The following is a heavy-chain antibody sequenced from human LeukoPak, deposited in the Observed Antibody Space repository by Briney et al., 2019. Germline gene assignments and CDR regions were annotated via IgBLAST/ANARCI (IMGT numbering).Heavy chain of an antibody. D-gene: IGHD1-7*01. J-gene: IGHJ4*02. CDR1: GYTFTGCY. CDR2: IHPRDSST. V-gene: IGHV1-2*02. CDR3: ARDLRDWNL. Sequence: ASVRVSCKASGYTFTGCYIHWVRQAPGQGPEWMGCIHPRDSSTTYAQKFQGRVTLTSDASINTAFLELTRLTSDDTAIYYCARDLRDWNLWAQGTLVTVSS.